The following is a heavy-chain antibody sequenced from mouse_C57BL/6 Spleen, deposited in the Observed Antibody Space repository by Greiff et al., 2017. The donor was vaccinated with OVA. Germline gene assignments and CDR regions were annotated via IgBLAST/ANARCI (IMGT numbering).Heavy chain of an antibody. CDR3: ARKITTVVAPYYFDY. CDR2: IYPRSGNT. D-gene: IGHD1-1*01. CDR1: GYTFTSYG. Sequence: VKLVESGAELARPGASVKLSCKASGYTFTSYGISWVKQRTGQGLEWIGEIYPRSGNTYYNEKFKGKATLTADKSSSTAYMELRSLTSEDSAVYFCARKITTVVAPYYFDYWGQGTTLTVSS. J-gene: IGHJ2*01. V-gene: IGHV1-81*01.